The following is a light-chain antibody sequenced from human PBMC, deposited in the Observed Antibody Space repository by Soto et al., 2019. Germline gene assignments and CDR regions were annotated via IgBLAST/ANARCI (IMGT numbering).Light chain of an antibody. CDR1: QSVSSSY. CDR2: DAS. CDR3: QQYGTPLRT. Sequence: EIVLTQSPGTLSLSPGERATLSCRASQSVSSSYLAWYQQKHGRAPRLLIYDASSRATGIPDRFSGSGSGTAFTLTISRLEPEDFAVYYCQQYGTPLRTCGQGTKVEIK. V-gene: IGKV3-20*01. J-gene: IGKJ1*01.